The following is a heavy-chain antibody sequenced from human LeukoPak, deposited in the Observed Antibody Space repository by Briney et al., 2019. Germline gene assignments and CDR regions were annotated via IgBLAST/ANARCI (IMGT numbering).Heavy chain of an antibody. CDR1: GFTLGGHD. CDR3: VREARGYHYTYFDY. D-gene: IGHD5-18*01. J-gene: IGHJ4*02. CDR2: VSAGHSA. V-gene: IGHV3-13*01. Sequence: GGSLRLSCTASGFTLGGHDMHWVRQTTGGGLEWVAAVSAGHSAFYAGSVKCRFSVSREDAKNSLYLQMNSLRAGDTAVYYCVREARGYHYTYFDYWGQGSLVTVSS.